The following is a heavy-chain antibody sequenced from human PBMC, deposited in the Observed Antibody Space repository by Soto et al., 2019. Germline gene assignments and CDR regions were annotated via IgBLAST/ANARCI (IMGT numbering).Heavy chain of an antibody. D-gene: IGHD1-26*01. J-gene: IGHJ4*02. V-gene: IGHV3-30*18. CDR1: GFTFSSYG. CDR2: ISYDGSNK. Sequence: QVQLVESGGGVVQPGRSLRLSCAASGFTFSSYGMHWVRQAPGKGLEWVAVISYDGSNKYYADSVKGRFTISRDNSKNTLYLQMNSRRAEDTAVYYCAKSVGATAYFDYWGQGTLVTVSS. CDR3: AKSVGATAYFDY.